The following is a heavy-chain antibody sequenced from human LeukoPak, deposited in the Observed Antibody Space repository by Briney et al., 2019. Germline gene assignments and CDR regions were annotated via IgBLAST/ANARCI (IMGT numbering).Heavy chain of an antibody. J-gene: IGHJ4*02. CDR3: ARPSDRDGLQFFFES. CDR1: GFTFSKYW. CDR2: IKTDGSTT. D-gene: IGHD5-24*01. V-gene: IGHV3-74*01. Sequence: PGGSLRLSCAASGFTFSKYWMHWVRQVPGEGLVWVSRIKTDGSTTNYADSVKGRFTISRDNAKNTLYLQMNGLRAEDTAVYYCARPSDRDGLQFFFESWGQGTLVTVSS.